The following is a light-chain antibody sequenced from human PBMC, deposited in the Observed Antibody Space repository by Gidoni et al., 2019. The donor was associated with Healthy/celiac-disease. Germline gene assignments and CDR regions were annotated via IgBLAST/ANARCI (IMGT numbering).Light chain of an antibody. Sequence: QSVLTQPPSVSGDPGQGVTISCTASSANIGAGYDVHWYQQLPGTAPKLLIYGNSNRPSGVPDRFSGSKSGTSASLAITGLQAEDEADYYCQSYDSSLSGVVFGGGTKLTVL. CDR1: SANIGAGYD. V-gene: IGLV1-40*01. J-gene: IGLJ2*01. CDR2: GNS. CDR3: QSYDSSLSGVV.